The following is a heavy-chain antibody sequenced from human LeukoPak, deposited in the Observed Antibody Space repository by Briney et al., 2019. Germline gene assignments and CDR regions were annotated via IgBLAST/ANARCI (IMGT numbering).Heavy chain of an antibody. CDR1: GGSISSGGYS. CDR3: ASGSYRKFDY. Sequence: SETLSLTCAVSGGSISSGGYSWSWIRQPPGKGLEWIGYIYYSGSTYYNPSLKSRVTISVDTSKNQFSLKLSSVTAADTAVYYCASGSYRKFDYWGQGTLVTVSS. D-gene: IGHD1-26*01. CDR2: IYYSGST. V-gene: IGHV4-61*08. J-gene: IGHJ4*02.